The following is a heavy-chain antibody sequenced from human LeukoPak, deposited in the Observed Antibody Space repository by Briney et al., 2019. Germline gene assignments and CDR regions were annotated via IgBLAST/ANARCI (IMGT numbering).Heavy chain of an antibody. D-gene: IGHD2-8*01. CDR1: GFTFSRHG. CDR3: TRNNGGPFDP. J-gene: IGHJ5*02. Sequence: PGGSLRLSCAASGFTFSRHGMHWVRQAPGKGLEWVAAIDNDGSKKYYADSVKGRSTISRDDSKSTLYLQMDSLRADDTAVYYCTRNNGGPFDPWGQGTLVTVSS. CDR2: IDNDGSKK. V-gene: IGHV3-33*01.